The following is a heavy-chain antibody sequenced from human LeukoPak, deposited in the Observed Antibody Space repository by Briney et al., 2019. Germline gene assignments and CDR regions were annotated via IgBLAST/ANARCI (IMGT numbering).Heavy chain of an antibody. Sequence: ASVKVPCKASGYTFTGYYMHWVRQAPGQGLEWMGWINPNSGGTNYAQKFQGRVTMTRDTSISTAYMELSRLRSDDTAVYYCARISRGYYYDSSGPSHAFDFWGQGTMVTVSS. CDR3: ARISRGYYYDSSGPSHAFDF. CDR2: INPNSGGT. V-gene: IGHV1-2*02. D-gene: IGHD3-22*01. CDR1: GYTFTGYY. J-gene: IGHJ3*01.